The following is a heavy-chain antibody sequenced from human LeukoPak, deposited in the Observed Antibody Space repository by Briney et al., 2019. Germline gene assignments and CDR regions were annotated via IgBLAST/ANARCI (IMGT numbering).Heavy chain of an antibody. Sequence: GGSLRLSCVASGFNFTNYAMSWVRQAPGKGLEWVSDITGSDGSSYYADSVKGRFTISRDNSKNTLYLQVNSLRAEDTAVYYCAKWGDYDILTGYYVPDYWGQGTLVTVSS. D-gene: IGHD3-9*01. V-gene: IGHV3-23*01. CDR1: GFNFTNYA. CDR2: ITGSDGSS. CDR3: AKWGDYDILTGYYVPDY. J-gene: IGHJ4*02.